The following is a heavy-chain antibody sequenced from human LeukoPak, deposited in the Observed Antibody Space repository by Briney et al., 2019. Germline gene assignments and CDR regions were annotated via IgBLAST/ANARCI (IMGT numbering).Heavy chain of an antibody. CDR1: GFTFSSYA. Sequence: GGSLRLSCAASGFTFSSYAMHWVRQAPGKGLEWVAVISYDGSNKYYADSVKGRFTISRDNSKNTLYLQMNSLRAEDTAVYYCAKPDYSGSLIFDYWGQGTLVTVSS. CDR2: ISYDGSNK. V-gene: IGHV3-30*18. D-gene: IGHD1-26*01. CDR3: AKPDYSGSLIFDY. J-gene: IGHJ4*02.